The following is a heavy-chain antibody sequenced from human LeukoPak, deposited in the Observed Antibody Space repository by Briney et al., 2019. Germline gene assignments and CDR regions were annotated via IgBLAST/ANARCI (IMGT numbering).Heavy chain of an antibody. CDR2: ISGSGGST. Sequence: GASPRLSCAASGFTFSSYAMSWVRQAPGKGLEWVSAISGSGGSTYYADSVKGRFTISRDNSKNTLYLQMNSLRAEDTAVYYCAKDQQVLRYFDWSMGDYFDYWGQGTLVTVSS. J-gene: IGHJ4*02. CDR3: AKDQQVLRYFDWSMGDYFDY. D-gene: IGHD3-9*01. V-gene: IGHV3-23*01. CDR1: GFTFSSYA.